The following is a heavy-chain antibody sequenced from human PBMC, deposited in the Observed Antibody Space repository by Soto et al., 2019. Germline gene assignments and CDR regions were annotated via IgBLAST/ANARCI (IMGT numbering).Heavy chain of an antibody. Sequence: SVKVSCKASGGTFSSYAISWVRQAPGQGLEWMGGIIPIFGTANYAQKFKGRVTITADESTSTAYMELSSLRSEDTAVYYFARVHYYGSGSYTYYYYGMDVWGQGTTVTVSS. CDR3: ARVHYYGSGSYTYYYYGMDV. CDR2: IIPIFGTA. D-gene: IGHD3-10*01. CDR1: GGTFSSYA. J-gene: IGHJ6*02. V-gene: IGHV1-69*13.